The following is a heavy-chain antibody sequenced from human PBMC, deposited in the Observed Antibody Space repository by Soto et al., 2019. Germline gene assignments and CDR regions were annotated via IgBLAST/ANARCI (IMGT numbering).Heavy chain of an antibody. CDR3: AKDLKRSITIFGVVITVCDY. J-gene: IGHJ4*02. Sequence: EVQLLESGGGLVQPGGSLRLSCAASGFTFSSYAMRWVRQAPGKGLEWVAAIRGSGGRTYHADSVKGRFTISRDNSKNTPYLQMNRLRAEDTAVYYGAKDLKRSITIFGVVITVCDYWGQGTLVTVST. V-gene: IGHV3-23*01. CDR2: IRGSGGRT. CDR1: GFTFSSYA. D-gene: IGHD3-3*01.